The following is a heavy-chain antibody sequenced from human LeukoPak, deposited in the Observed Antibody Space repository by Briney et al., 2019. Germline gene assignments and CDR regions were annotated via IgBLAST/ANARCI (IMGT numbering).Heavy chain of an antibody. Sequence: SGGSLRLSCAASGFTFSSYGMHWVRQAPGKGLEWVAFIRYDGSNKYYADSVKGRFTISRDNSKNTLYLQMNSLRTEDTAVYYCAKDRDIVVVAAATTHFDYWGQGTLVTVSS. CDR1: GFTFSSYG. V-gene: IGHV3-30*02. CDR2: IRYDGSNK. CDR3: AKDRDIVVVAAATTHFDY. J-gene: IGHJ4*02. D-gene: IGHD2-15*01.